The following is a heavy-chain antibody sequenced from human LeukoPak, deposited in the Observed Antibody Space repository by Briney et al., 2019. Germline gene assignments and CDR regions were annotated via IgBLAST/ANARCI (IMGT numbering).Heavy chain of an antibody. Sequence: SVKVSCKACGGTFSSYAISWVRQAPGQGLEWMGGIIPIFVTANYAQKFHGRVTITADESTSTAYMELSSLGSEDTAAYYCARGPGIAAAGTDYWGQGTLVTVSS. J-gene: IGHJ4*02. V-gene: IGHV1-69*13. CDR3: ARGPGIAAAGTDY. D-gene: IGHD6-13*01. CDR2: IIPIFVTA. CDR1: GGTFSSYA.